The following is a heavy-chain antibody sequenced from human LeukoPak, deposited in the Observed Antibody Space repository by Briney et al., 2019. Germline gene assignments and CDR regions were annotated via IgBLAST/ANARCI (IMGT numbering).Heavy chain of an antibody. Sequence: PSETLSLTCAVSGVSISSSNYWSWVRQPPGEGLEWIGEIYHSGDTNYNPSLKSRVTISVDKSKNHSALTLSSVTAADTAVYYCERATWFGDISVGNWFDPWGQGTLVTVSS. CDR3: ERATWFGDISVGNWFDP. D-gene: IGHD3-10*01. CDR1: GVSISSSNY. CDR2: IYHSGDT. J-gene: IGHJ5*02. V-gene: IGHV4-4*02.